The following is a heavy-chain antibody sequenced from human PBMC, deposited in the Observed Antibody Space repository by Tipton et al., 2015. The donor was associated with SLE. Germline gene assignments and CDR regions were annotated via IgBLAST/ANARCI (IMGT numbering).Heavy chain of an antibody. V-gene: IGHV3-33*08. CDR1: GFTFSSYG. Sequence: SLRLSCAASGFTFSSYGMHWVRQAPGKGLEWVAVIWYDGSNKYYADSVKGRFTISRDNSKNTLYLQMNSLRAEDTAVYYCARGYDFWSGYRQSYDALDVWGQGTMVTVSS. D-gene: IGHD3-3*01. J-gene: IGHJ3*01. CDR2: IWYDGSNK. CDR3: ARGYDFWSGYRQSYDALDV.